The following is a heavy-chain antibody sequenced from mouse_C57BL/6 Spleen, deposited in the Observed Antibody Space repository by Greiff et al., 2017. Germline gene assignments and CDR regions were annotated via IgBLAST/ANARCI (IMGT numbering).Heavy chain of an antibody. CDR1: GFSFNTYA. J-gene: IGHJ2*01. CDR2: IRSKSNNYAT. Sequence: EVQVVESGGGLVQPKGSLKLSCAASGFSFNTYAMNWVRQAPGKGLEWVARIRSKSNNYATYYADSVKDRVTISRDDSESMLYLQMNNLKTEDTAMYYCVRHTYYFDYWGQGTTLTVSS. V-gene: IGHV10-1*01. CDR3: VRHTYYFDY.